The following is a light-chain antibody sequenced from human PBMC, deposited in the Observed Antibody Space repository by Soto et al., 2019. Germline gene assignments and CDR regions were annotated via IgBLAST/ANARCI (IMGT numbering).Light chain of an antibody. CDR2: GAS. V-gene: IGKV3-20*01. CDR1: QRLPSNY. J-gene: IGKJ2*01. Sequence: ETVLTQSPGTLSLSPGERATLSCRASQRLPSNYVAWYQQRPGQPPRLLIYGASVRATGIPDRFSGGGSGTDFTLTISRLEPEDSAVYYCHQYGGSPMYTFGQGTKLEIK. CDR3: HQYGGSPMYT.